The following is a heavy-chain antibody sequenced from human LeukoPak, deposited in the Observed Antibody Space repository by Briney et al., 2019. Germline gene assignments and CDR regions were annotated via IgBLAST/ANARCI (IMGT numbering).Heavy chain of an antibody. CDR1: GFTFSDYS. D-gene: IGHD1-14*01. V-gene: IGHV3-21*04. CDR2: ISSNSAYI. Sequence: GGSLRLSCVASGFTFSDYSMNWVRQAPGKGLEWVSSISSNSAYIYYVDSLRGRFTISRDNAKNSLYLQMNSLRPEDTAVYYCARGETTPIDYWGQGTLVTVSS. CDR3: ARGETTPIDY. J-gene: IGHJ4*02.